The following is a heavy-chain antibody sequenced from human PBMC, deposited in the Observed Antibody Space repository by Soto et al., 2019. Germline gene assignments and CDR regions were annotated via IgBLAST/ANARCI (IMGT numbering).Heavy chain of an antibody. CDR2: TIPTVGAG. CDR3: ARRQSNGYNRYFDS. D-gene: IGHD5-12*01. V-gene: IGHV1-69*06. CDR1: GGTFSSNP. Sequence: QVQLVQSGAEVKKPGSSVKVSCKASGGTFSSNPISWMRQAPGQGLEWVGGTIPTVGAGSYAQRFQGRVTITADKSTNTAYMKLSNLRPEDTAVYYCARRQSNGYNRYFDSWGQGTLVTVSS. J-gene: IGHJ4*02.